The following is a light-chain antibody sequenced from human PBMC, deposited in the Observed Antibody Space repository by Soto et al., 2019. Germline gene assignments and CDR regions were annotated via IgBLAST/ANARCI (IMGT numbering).Light chain of an antibody. CDR3: QQYNDWPLT. CDR1: QIVSSRH. J-gene: IGKJ1*01. Sequence: EIVVTQSPGTLSLSPGERATLSCRASQIVSSRHLAWYQQKPGQAPRLLIYGASIRATGIPDRFSGSGSEADFTLTISRLEPEDFALYYCQQYNDWPLTFGQGTKVDI. CDR2: GAS. V-gene: IGKV3-20*01.